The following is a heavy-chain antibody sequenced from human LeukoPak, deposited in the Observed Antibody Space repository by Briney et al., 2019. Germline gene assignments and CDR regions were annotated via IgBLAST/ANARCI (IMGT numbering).Heavy chain of an antibody. D-gene: IGHD6-19*01. CDR2: IHTTGST. J-gene: IGHJ4*02. CDR1: GGSISTYY. Sequence: SETLSLTCTVSGGSISTYYWSWIRQPVGKGLEWIGRIHTTGSTNYNPSLTGRVTISVDTSMNLFSLRLTSVTAADTAVYYCARAVAGSTSFDFWGLGTLVTVSS. V-gene: IGHV4-4*07. CDR3: ARAVAGSTSFDF.